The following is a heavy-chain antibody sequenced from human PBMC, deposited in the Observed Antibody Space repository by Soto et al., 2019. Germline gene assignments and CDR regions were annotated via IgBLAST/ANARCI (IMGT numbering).Heavy chain of an antibody. Sequence: GGSLRLSCAASGFTFSSYSMNWVRQAPGKGLEWVSSISSSSSYIYYADSVKGRFTISRDNAKNSLYLQMNSLRAEDTAVYYCAKSRQGYGNYDFDYWGQGALVTSPQ. D-gene: IGHD1-7*01. J-gene: IGHJ4*02. V-gene: IGHV3-21*04. CDR1: GFTFSSYS. CDR2: ISSSSSYI. CDR3: AKSRQGYGNYDFDY.